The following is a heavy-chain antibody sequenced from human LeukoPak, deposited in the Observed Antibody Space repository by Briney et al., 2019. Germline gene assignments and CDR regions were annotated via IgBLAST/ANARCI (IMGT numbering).Heavy chain of an antibody. CDR2: INPNSGGT. J-gene: IGHJ3*02. CDR3: ARSAGELDAFDI. Sequence: ASVKVSCKASGYTFTGYYMHWVRQAPGQGLEWMGRINPNSGGTNYAQKFQGRVTMTRDTSISTAYMELSRPRSDDTAVYYCARSAGELDAFDIWGQGTMVTVSS. V-gene: IGHV1-2*06. CDR1: GYTFTGYY. D-gene: IGHD1-7*01.